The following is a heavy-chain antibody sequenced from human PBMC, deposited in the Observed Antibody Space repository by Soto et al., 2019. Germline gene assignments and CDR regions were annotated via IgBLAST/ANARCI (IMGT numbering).Heavy chain of an antibody. Sequence: SVKVSCKASGFTFTSSAVQWVRQARGQRLEWIGWIVVGSGNTNYAQKFQERVTITRDMSTSTAYMELSSLRSEDTAVYYCAAAGEPYNWFDPWVQGTLATVSS. CDR2: IVVGSGNT. J-gene: IGHJ5*02. V-gene: IGHV1-58*01. CDR1: GFTFTSSA. CDR3: AAAGEPYNWFDP.